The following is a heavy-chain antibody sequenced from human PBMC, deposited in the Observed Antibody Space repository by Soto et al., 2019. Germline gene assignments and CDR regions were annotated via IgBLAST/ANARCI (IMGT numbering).Heavy chain of an antibody. CDR3: ARSIRFSAFDHYYYGMDV. Sequence: SVKVSCKASGGTFSSYAISWVRQAPGQGLEWMGGIIPIFGTANYAQKFQGRVTITADESTSTAYMELSSLRSEDTAVYYCARSIRFSAFDHYYYGMDVWGQGTTVTVSS. CDR2: IIPIFGTA. V-gene: IGHV1-69*13. CDR1: GGTFSSYA. D-gene: IGHD3-3*01. J-gene: IGHJ6*02.